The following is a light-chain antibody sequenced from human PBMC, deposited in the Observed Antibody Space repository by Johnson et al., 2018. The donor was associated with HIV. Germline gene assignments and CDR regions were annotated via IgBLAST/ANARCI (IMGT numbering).Light chain of an antibody. Sequence: HSVLTQPPSVSAAPGQKVTISCSGSSSNIGNNYVSWYQQLPGTAPKLLIYENTKRPSGIPDRFSGSKSGTSATLGITGLKTGDEADYYCGTWDTSLSPGGVFGSGTKVTVL. V-gene: IGLV1-51*02. CDR1: SSNIGNNY. CDR3: GTWDTSLSPGGV. J-gene: IGLJ1*01. CDR2: ENT.